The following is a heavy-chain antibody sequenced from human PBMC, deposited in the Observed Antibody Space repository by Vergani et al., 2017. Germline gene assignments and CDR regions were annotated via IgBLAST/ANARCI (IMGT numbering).Heavy chain of an antibody. J-gene: IGHJ6*03. V-gene: IGHV3-30*01. CDR2: ISYDGSNK. CDR1: GFTFSSYA. CDR3: ARGGSSSQSFYYYYYMDV. D-gene: IGHD6-6*01. Sequence: QVQLVESGGGVVQPGRSLRLSCAASGFTFSSYAMHWVRQAPGKGLEWVAVISYDGSNKYYADSVKGRFTISRDNSKNTLYLQMNSLSAEDTAVYYCARGGSSSQSFYYYYYMDVGGKGTTVTVSS.